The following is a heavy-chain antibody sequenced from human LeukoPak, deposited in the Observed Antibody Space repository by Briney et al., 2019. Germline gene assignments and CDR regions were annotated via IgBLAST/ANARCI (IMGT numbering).Heavy chain of an antibody. CDR2: IITMFGTA. CDR3: ARMDFWSGYPLGVDV. V-gene: IGHV1-69*01. Sequence: SSVKDSCKASGGTFSIYAISWVRQAPGQGLEWMGGIITMFGTANYAQKFQGRVTITADESTRTAYMELSSLRSEDTAVYYCARMDFWSGYPLGVDVWGKGTTVTVSS. CDR1: GGTFSIYA. D-gene: IGHD3-3*01. J-gene: IGHJ6*04.